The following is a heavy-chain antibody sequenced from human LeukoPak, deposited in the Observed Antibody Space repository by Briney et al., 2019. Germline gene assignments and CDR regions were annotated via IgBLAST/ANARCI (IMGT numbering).Heavy chain of an antibody. J-gene: IGHJ4*02. CDR3: ARDEYYYDNSGYYVGDY. Sequence: GASVKVSCKASGYTFTSYGISWVRQAPGQGLEWMGWISAYNGNTNYTQNLQGRVTMTTDTSTSTSYMELRSLRSDDTAVYYCARDEYYYDNSGYYVGDYWGQGTLVTVSS. CDR2: ISAYNGNT. D-gene: IGHD3-22*01. V-gene: IGHV1-18*01. CDR1: GYTFTSYG.